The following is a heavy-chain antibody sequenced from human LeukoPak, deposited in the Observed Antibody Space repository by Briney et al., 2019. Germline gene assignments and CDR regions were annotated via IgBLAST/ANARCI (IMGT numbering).Heavy chain of an antibody. D-gene: IGHD7-27*01. CDR2: ISSSSSYI. J-gene: IGHJ3*02. Sequence: GGSLRLSCAASGFTFSSYSMNWVRQAPGKGLEWVSSISSSSSYIYYADSVKGRFTISRDNAKNSLYLQMNSLRAEDTAVYYCAKVSGDDAFDIWGQGTMVTVSS. CDR1: GFTFSSYS. V-gene: IGHV3-21*04. CDR3: AKVSGDDAFDI.